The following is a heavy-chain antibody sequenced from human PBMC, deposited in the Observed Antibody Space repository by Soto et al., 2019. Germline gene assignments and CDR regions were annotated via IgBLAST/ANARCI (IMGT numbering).Heavy chain of an antibody. Sequence: QLQLQESGPGLVKPSETLSLTCTVSGGSMSSSTYYWGWFRHPPGKGLEWVGSIYYRGNTYYNPSLKSRVTISVDTSKNQLFLRLSSVTAADTAVYYCARHKAVGGYRNSYDGLGPWGQGTLVIVSS. J-gene: IGHJ4*02. CDR3: ARHKAVGGYRNSYDGLGP. V-gene: IGHV4-39*01. CDR1: GGSMSSSTYY. CDR2: IYYRGNT. D-gene: IGHD5-18*01.